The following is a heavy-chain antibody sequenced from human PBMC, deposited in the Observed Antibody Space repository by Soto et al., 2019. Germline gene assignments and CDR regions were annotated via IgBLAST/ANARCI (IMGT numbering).Heavy chain of an antibody. CDR3: TAAINYVDMVATIILDY. Sequence: EVQLVESGGGLVKPGGSLRLSCAASGFTFSNAWMSWVRQAPGKGLEWVARIKSKTDGGTTDYAAPVKGRFTISRDDSKNTLYLQMNSLKTEDTAVYYCTAAINYVDMVATIILDYWGEGPLVTVSS. J-gene: IGHJ4*02. D-gene: IGHD5-12*01. CDR2: IKSKTDGGTT. V-gene: IGHV3-15*01. CDR1: GFTFSNAW.